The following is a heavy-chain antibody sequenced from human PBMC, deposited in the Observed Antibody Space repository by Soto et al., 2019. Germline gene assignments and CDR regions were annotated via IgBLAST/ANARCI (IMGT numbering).Heavy chain of an antibody. J-gene: IGHJ5*02. CDR1: GFAFSTYG. D-gene: IGHD1-1*01. CDR3: AKDFGTWSDS. V-gene: IGHV3-30*18. CDR2: ISYDGTDK. Sequence: QVHLVESGGGVVQPGRSLTISCVGSGFAFSTYGMHWVRQAPAKGLEWVALISYDGTDKYYADSVKGRFSISRDNSKQTLSLQMDSLRPEETAVYYCAKDFGTWSDSWGQGTLVSVSS.